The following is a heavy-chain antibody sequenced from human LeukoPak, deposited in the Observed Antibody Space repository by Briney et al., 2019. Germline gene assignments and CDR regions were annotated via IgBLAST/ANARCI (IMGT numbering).Heavy chain of an antibody. CDR1: GYTFTGYY. CDR2: INPNSGGT. J-gene: IGHJ5*02. V-gene: IGHV1-2*02. D-gene: IGHD2-2*01. CDR3: ARGIASTSCYGPSCNWFDP. Sequence: ASVKVSCKASGYTFTGYYMHWVRQAPGQGLEWMGWINPNSGGTNYAQKFQGRVTMTRDTSISTAYMEPSSLRSDDTAIYYCARGIASTSCYGPSCNWFDPWGQGTLVTVSS.